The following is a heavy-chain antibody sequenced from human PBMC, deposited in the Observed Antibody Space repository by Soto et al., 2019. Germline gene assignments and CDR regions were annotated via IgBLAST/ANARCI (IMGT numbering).Heavy chain of an antibody. J-gene: IGHJ6*02. CDR2: INPNSGGT. D-gene: IGHD6-6*01. V-gene: IGHV1-2*02. CDR3: ARGLGTGSSSIYYYYGMDV. Sequence: GASVKVSCKASGYTFTGYYMHWVRQAPGQGLEWMGWINPNSGGTNYAQKFQGRVTMTRDTSISTAYMELSRLRSDDTAVYYCARGLGTGSSSIYYYYGMDVWGQGTTVTVS. CDR1: GYTFTGYY.